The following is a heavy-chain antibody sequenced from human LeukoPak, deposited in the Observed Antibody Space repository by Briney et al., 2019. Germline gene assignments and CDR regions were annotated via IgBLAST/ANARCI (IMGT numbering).Heavy chain of an antibody. CDR3: ARRSAYSSDY. V-gene: IGHV3-7*03. Sequence: AGGSLRLSCAASGFTFKNYWMSWVRQAPGKGLEWVANIKEDGSETYYVDSVKGRFTTSRDNAKNSLYLQMSALRVEDTAVYYCARRSAYSSDYWGQGTLVTVSS. CDR2: IKEDGSET. D-gene: IGHD6-13*01. CDR1: GFTFKNYW. J-gene: IGHJ4*02.